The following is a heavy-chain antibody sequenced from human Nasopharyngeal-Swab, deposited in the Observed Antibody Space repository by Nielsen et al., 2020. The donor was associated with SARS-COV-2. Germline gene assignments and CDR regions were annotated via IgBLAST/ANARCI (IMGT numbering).Heavy chain of an antibody. CDR3: ARMTTVTIIDY. J-gene: IGHJ4*02. CDR2: IYWDDDK. CDR1: GFSLSTSGVG. Sequence: SCPSLVKPTQTPPLTCPFSGFSLSTSGVGVGWIRQPPGKALEWLALIYWDDDKRYSPSLKSRLTITKDTSKNQVVLTMTNMDPVDTATYYCARMTTVTIIDYWGQGTLVTVSS. D-gene: IGHD4-17*01. V-gene: IGHV2-5*02.